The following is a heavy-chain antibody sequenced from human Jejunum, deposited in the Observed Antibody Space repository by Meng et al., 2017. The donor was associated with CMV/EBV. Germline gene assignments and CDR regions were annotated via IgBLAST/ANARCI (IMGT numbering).Heavy chain of an antibody. CDR2: INSDGIAT. Sequence: SGFTFRAYWMHWVRQAPGKGLVWVSRINSDGIATNYADSVKGRFTISRDNAKNTLFLQMDGLRAEDTALYYCARGFGTEFYSPPYYWSQGTLVTVSS. D-gene: IGHD4-11*01. CDR3: ARGFGTEFYSPPYY. J-gene: IGHJ4*02. V-gene: IGHV3-74*01. CDR1: GFTFRAYW.